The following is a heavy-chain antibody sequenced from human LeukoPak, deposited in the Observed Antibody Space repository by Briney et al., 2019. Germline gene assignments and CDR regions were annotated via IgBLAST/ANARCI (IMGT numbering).Heavy chain of an antibody. D-gene: IGHD2-2*02. CDR2: ISGSGGST. V-gene: IGHV3-23*01. CDR3: AREESVVPAAIRYYYYMDV. CDR1: GFTFSSYA. J-gene: IGHJ6*03. Sequence: GGSLRLSCAASGFTFSSYAMSWVRQAPGKGLEWVSAISGSGGSTYYADSVKGRFTISRDNSKNTLYLQMNGLRAEDTAVYYCAREESVVPAAIRYYYYMDVWGKGTTVTVSS.